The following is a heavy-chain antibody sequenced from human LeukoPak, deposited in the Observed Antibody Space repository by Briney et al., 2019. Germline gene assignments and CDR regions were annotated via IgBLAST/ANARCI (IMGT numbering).Heavy chain of an antibody. CDR2: ISGSGGDT. Sequence: GGSLRLSCAASGFTFSSYAMSWVRQAPGKGLEWVSGISGSGGDTCNANSVKGRFTISRDNSKNTLYLQMNSLRAEDTAVYYCAKCQVPYGANVLDYWGQGTLVTVSS. CDR3: AKCQVPYGANVLDY. D-gene: IGHD4-23*01. V-gene: IGHV3-23*01. J-gene: IGHJ4*02. CDR1: GFTFSSYA.